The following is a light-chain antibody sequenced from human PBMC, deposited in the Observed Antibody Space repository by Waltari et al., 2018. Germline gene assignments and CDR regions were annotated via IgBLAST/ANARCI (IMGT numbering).Light chain of an antibody. Sequence: VLTQSPGTLSLSPGETATLSCRARQSLTNEYLAWYQQQPGQAPRLIIYDAYSRAAGIPDRFSGSGSGTDFTLTISRLEPEDSAVYYCQQYGSSIMYTFGQGTKLEIK. CDR1: QSLTNEY. V-gene: IGKV3-20*01. CDR2: DAY. CDR3: QQYGSSIMYT. J-gene: IGKJ2*01.